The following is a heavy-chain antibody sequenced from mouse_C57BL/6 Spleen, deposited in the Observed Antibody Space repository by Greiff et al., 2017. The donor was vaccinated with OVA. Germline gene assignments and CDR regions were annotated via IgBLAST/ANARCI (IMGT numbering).Heavy chain of an antibody. CDR3: ARDLQLRLPLYAMDY. V-gene: IGHV3-6*01. CDR2: ISYDGSN. D-gene: IGHD3-2*02. Sequence: EVKLQESGPGLVKPSQSLSLTCSVTGYSITSGYYWNWIRQFPGNKLEWMGYISYDGSNNYNPSLKNRISITRDTSKNQFFLKLNSVTTEDTATYYCARDLQLRLPLYAMDYWGQGTSVTVSS. CDR1: GYSITSGYY. J-gene: IGHJ4*01.